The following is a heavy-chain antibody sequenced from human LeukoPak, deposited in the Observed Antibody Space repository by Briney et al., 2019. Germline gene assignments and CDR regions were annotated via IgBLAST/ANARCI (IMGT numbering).Heavy chain of an antibody. D-gene: IGHD3-22*01. CDR1: GYTFTSYY. J-gene: IGHJ4*02. CDR2: INPSGGST. V-gene: IGHV1-46*01. CDR3: ARTDSSGYSDDY. Sequence: ASVKVSCKASGYTFTSYYLHWVRQAPGQGLEWMGIINPSGGSTSYAQKFQGRVTMTRDTSTSTVYMELSSLRSEDTAVYYCARTDSSGYSDDYWGQGVLVTVSS.